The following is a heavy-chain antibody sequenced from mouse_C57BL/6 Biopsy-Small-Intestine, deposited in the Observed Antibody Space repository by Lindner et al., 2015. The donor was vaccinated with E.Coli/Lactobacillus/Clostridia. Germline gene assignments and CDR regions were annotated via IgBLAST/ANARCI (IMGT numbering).Heavy chain of an antibody. Sequence: VQLQESGPGLVKPSQTVFLTCTVTGISITTGNYRWSWIRQFPGNRLEWIGYMYYSGTITYNPSLTSRTTITRDTPKNQFFLEMSSLTAEDTATYYCARDYDWYFDVWGTGTTVTVSS. CDR3: ARDYDWYFDV. V-gene: IGHV3-5*01. CDR2: MYYSGTI. CDR1: GISITTGNYR. J-gene: IGHJ1*03. D-gene: IGHD2-3*01.